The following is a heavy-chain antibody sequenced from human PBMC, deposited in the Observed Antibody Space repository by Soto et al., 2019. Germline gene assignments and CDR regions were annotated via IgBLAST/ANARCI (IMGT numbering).Heavy chain of an antibody. D-gene: IGHD2-2*01. CDR3: VYMPAY. Sequence: QLQLQESGPRLVKPSETLSLTCIVSGGSLTGSSYWGWIRQPPGKGLEWIGSRYLGGNTYYNPSLKSRLTLSADMSAHQFSLNLNSVTAADTAVYFCVYMPAYWGQGILVTVSS. J-gene: IGHJ4*02. V-gene: IGHV4-39*01. CDR1: GGSLTGSSY. CDR2: RYLGGNT.